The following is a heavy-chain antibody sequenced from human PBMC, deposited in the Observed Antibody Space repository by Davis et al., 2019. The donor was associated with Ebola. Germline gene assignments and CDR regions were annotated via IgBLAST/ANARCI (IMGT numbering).Heavy chain of an antibody. V-gene: IGHV3-74*01. CDR2: INSDGSST. D-gene: IGHD5-24*01. CDR3: AREMATTNDAFDI. Sequence: HTGGSLRLSCAASGFTFNTYTMSWVRRAPGKGLVWVSRINSDGSSTSYADSVKGRSTISRDNAKNTLYLQKNSLRVEDTAVYYCAREMATTNDAFDIWGQGTMVSVSS. J-gene: IGHJ3*02. CDR1: GFTFNTYT.